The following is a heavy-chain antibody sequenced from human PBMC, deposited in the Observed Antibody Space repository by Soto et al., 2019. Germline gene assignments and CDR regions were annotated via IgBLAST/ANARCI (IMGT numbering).Heavy chain of an antibody. CDR1: GFTFSSYW. D-gene: IGHD4-17*01. V-gene: IGHV3-74*01. CDR3: ARGRTYGFDY. Sequence: SLRLSCAASGFTFSSYWMHWVRQAPGKGLVWVSRINTDGSSTTYADSVKGRFTISRDNAKNTLYLQMNSLRAEDSAVYYCARGRTYGFDYWGQGTLVTVSS. J-gene: IGHJ4*02. CDR2: INTDGSST.